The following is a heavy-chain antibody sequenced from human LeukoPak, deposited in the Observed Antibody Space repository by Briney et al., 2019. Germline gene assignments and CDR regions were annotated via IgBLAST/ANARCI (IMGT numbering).Heavy chain of an antibody. CDR2: IFYSGST. CDR3: ARTGTYYYDSSGYKDYFDY. Sequence: SETLSLTCTVSGGSISSYYWSWIRQPPGKGLECIGYIFYSGSTNYNPSLKSRVTISVDTSKNQFSLKLSSVTAADTAVYYCARTGTYYYDSSGYKDYFDYWGQGTLVTVSS. D-gene: IGHD3-22*01. CDR1: GGSISSYY. J-gene: IGHJ4*02. V-gene: IGHV4-59*01.